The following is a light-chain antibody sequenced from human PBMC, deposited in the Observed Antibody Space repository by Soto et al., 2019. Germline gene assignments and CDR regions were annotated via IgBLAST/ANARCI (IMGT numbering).Light chain of an antibody. V-gene: IGLV2-14*01. J-gene: IGLJ1*01. CDR3: CSLTTRDSHG. Sequence: QSVLTQPASVSGSPGQSITISCSGTSSDVGAHNLVSWYQQHPGRAPKLMIYAVSNRPSGVSNLFSGSKSGNTASLTISGLQAEDEADYYCCSLTTRDSHGFGTGTKLTVL. CDR1: SSDVGAHNL. CDR2: AVS.